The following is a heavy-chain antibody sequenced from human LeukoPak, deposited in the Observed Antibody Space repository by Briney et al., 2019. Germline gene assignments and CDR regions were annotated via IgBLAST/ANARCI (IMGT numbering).Heavy chain of an antibody. CDR1: GGSISSSSYY. CDR3: ARDRPGAGATVRAFDI. D-gene: IGHD1-26*01. CDR2: IYYSGST. J-gene: IGHJ3*02. Sequence: PSETLSLTCTVPGGSISSSSYYWGWIRQPPGKGLEWIGSIYYSGSTYYNPSRKSRVTISVDTSKNHFSLKLSSVTAADTAVYYCARDRPGAGATVRAFDIWGQGAMVTVSS. V-gene: IGHV4-39*07.